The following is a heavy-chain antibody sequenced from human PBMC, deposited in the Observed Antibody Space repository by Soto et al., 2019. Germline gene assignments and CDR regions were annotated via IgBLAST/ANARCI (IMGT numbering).Heavy chain of an antibody. CDR1: GFTFFGSF. V-gene: IGHV3-7*03. CDR2: INQDGGGT. CDR3: ARYFRGSGRFFFDY. Sequence: QPGGSLRLSCVASGFTFFGSFMGWVRQAPGKGLQWVANINQDGGGTYYVDSVEGRFTISRDNAKDSLYLQMNSLRGEDTAVYCCARYFRGSGRFFFDYWGQGTLVTVSS. D-gene: IGHD6-19*01. J-gene: IGHJ4*02.